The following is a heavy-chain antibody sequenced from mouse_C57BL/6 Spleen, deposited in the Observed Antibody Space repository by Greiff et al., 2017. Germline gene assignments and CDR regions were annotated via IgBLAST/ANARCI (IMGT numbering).Heavy chain of an antibody. CDR3: AIYGYDGYAMDY. Sequence: EVKVVESEGGLVQPGSSMKLSCTASGFTFSDYYMAWVRQVPEKGLEWVANINYDGSSTYYLDSLKSRFIISRDNAKNILYLQMSSLKSEDTATYYCAIYGYDGYAMDYWGQGTSVTVSS. CDR1: GFTFSDYY. D-gene: IGHD2-2*01. V-gene: IGHV5-16*01. CDR2: INYDGSST. J-gene: IGHJ4*01.